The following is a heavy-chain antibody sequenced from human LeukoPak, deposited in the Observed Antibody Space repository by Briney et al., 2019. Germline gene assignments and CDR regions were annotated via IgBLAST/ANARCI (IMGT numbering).Heavy chain of an antibody. CDR2: IYTTGMT. V-gene: IGHV4-4*07. D-gene: IGHD3-16*02. Sequence: SETLSLTCSVSGGSINSYWWSWIRQPAGKGLEFIGRIYTTGMTNYNPALKSRVSMSVDTSKNQFSLELRSVTAADTAVYFCARAGYTISSYRFDYWGQGALVTVSS. CDR1: GGSINSYW. CDR3: ARAGYTISSYRFDY. J-gene: IGHJ4*02.